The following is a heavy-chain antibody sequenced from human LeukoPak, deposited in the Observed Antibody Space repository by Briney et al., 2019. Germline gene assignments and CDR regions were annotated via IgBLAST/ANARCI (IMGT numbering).Heavy chain of an antibody. CDR1: GFIFGDYG. CDR2: IRYDGSNK. Sequence: GGSLRLSCAASGFIFGDYGMQRVRQAPGKGLEWVSFIRYDGSNKYYPDSVRGRFTVSRDNSKNTLYLQMNSLRAEDTAIYYCARDRTIAAAGTPADYWGQGTLVTVSS. CDR3: ARDRTIAAAGTPADY. V-gene: IGHV3-30*02. D-gene: IGHD6-13*01. J-gene: IGHJ4*02.